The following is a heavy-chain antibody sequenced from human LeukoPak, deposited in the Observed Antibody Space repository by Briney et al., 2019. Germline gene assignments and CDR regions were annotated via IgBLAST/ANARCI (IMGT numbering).Heavy chain of an antibody. Sequence: ASVKVSCKASGYTFTSYGISWVRQASGQGLEWMGWISTYNGNTNYAQKLQGRVTMTTDTSTSIAYMELRSLRSDDTAVYYCAREGSPFYYYYMDVWGKGTTVTVSS. J-gene: IGHJ6*03. CDR2: ISTYNGNT. V-gene: IGHV1-18*01. CDR1: GYTFTSYG. D-gene: IGHD2-15*01. CDR3: AREGSPFYYYYMDV.